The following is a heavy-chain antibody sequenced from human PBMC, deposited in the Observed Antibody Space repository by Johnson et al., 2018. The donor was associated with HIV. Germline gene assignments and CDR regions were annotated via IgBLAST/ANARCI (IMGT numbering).Heavy chain of an antibody. Sequence: VQLVESGGGLVQPGGSLRLSCAASGFTVSSYYMSWVRQAPGKGLEWVSVLFSGGSTYYADAVKGRFTISRDNAKNTLYLQMNSLRAEDTAVYYCAREGMIVVGTAFDIWGQGTMVTVSS. J-gene: IGHJ3*02. V-gene: IGHV3-66*01. CDR3: AREGMIVVGTAFDI. CDR2: LFSGGST. CDR1: GFTVSSYY. D-gene: IGHD3-22*01.